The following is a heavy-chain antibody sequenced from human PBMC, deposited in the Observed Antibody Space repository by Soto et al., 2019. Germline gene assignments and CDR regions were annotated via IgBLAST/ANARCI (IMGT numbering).Heavy chain of an antibody. CDR1: GGCISSYY. CDR2: IYYSGST. CDR3: ARGRGSGSSFYYYGMDV. Sequence: SETLSLNCIVPGGCISSYYWSWIRQPPGKGLEWIGYIYYSGSTNYNPSLKSRVTISVDTSKNQFSLKLSSVTAADTAVYYCARGRGSGSSFYYYGMDVWGPGTTVTVS. J-gene: IGHJ6*02. V-gene: IGHV4-59*01. D-gene: IGHD3-10*01.